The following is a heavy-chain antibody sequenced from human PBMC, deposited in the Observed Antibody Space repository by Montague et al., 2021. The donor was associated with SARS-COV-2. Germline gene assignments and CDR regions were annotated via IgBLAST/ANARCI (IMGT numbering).Heavy chain of an antibody. J-gene: IGHJ6*02. V-gene: IGHV4-59*01. D-gene: IGHD3-22*01. Sequence: SETLSLTCTVSGGSISNYYWSWIRQPPGRGLEWIGYIYYSRRTDYSPSLKSRVTISLDTSKNQFSLKVTSVTAADTAVYYCARGGGYYHYGLDVWGPGTTVTVS. CDR1: GGSISNYY. CDR2: IYYSRRT. CDR3: ARGGGYYHYGLDV.